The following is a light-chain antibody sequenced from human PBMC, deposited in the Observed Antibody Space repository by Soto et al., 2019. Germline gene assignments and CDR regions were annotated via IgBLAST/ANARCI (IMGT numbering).Light chain of an antibody. CDR1: ESVGNW. J-gene: IGKJ4*01. CDR3: QKANSFPLS. Sequence: DIQITHSPSSLSASVVDRITITFLANESVGNWLAWYQQKPGKAPKLLIYAASTLQSGVPSRFSGSRSGTVFSLTVSSLQPEDFATYYCQKANSFPLSFGGGTKVDIK. CDR2: AAS. V-gene: IGKV1-12*01.